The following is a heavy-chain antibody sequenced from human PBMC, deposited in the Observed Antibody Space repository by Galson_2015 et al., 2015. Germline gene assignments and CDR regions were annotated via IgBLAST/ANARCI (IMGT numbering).Heavy chain of an antibody. V-gene: IGHV3-23*01. CDR2: ISGTGGSG. J-gene: IGHJ6*03. CDR1: GFTFNSYA. CDR3: AKEAYFYGSGSYFLDYYYYYYIDV. Sequence: SLRLSCAASGFTFNSYAMSWVRQAPGKGLEWVSGISGTGGSGWYADSVKGRFTISRDTSKNTLYLQMNSLRAEDTAVYFCAKEAYFYGSGSYFLDYYYYYYIDVWGTGTTVTVSS. D-gene: IGHD3-10*01.